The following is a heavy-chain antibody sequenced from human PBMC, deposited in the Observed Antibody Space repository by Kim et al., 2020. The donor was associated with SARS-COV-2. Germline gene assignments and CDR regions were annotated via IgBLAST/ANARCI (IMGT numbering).Heavy chain of an antibody. D-gene: IGHD3-10*01. CDR3: ARDLCRDSYFDY. CDR1: GLIFSSNN. J-gene: IGHJ4*01. V-gene: IGHV3-53*01. Sequence: GGSLRLSCAASGLIFSSNNMNWVRQAPGKGLEGVSFVNISSTTYYADSVKGRFTISRDNSKNILFLQMNNLRDEDTAVYYCARDLCRDSYFDY. CDR2: VNISSTT.